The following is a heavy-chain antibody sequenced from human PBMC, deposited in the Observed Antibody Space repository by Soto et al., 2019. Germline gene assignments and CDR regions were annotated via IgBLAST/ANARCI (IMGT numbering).Heavy chain of an antibody. CDR1: GGSISSYY. CDR2: IYYSGST. Sequence: QVQLQESGPGLVKPSDTLSLTCTVSGGSISSYYWSWIRQPPGKGLEWIGYIYYSGSTNYNPSLKSRVTISVDTSKNQFSLKLSSVTAADTAVYYCARARLSRSWWFDPWGQGTLVTVSS. CDR3: ARARLSRSWWFDP. J-gene: IGHJ5*02. D-gene: IGHD3-10*01. V-gene: IGHV4-59*01.